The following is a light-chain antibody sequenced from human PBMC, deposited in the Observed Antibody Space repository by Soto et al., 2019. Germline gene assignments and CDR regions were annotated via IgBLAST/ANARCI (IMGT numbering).Light chain of an antibody. CDR1: QSVSIN. Sequence: EIVMTQSPATLSVSPGERATLSCRASQSVSINLAWYQQKPGQAPRLLIYGASTRATGIPARFSGSGSGTEFTLTISSLQSEDFAVYYCQQYNNWPPKFGQGTKVEIK. CDR2: GAS. CDR3: QQYNNWPPK. V-gene: IGKV3-15*01. J-gene: IGKJ1*01.